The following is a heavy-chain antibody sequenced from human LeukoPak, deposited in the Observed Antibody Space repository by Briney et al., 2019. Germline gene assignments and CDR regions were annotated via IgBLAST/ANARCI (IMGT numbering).Heavy chain of an antibody. V-gene: IGHV6-1*01. D-gene: IGHD6-19*01. CDR1: GDSVSSNSAA. Sequence: SQTLSLTCAISGDSVSSNSAAWNWIRRSPSRGLEWLGRTYYRSKWYDDYAVSVKSRITINPDTSKNQFSLQLNSVTPEDTAVYYCARVKLQAGTLYFDYWGQGTLSPSPQ. J-gene: IGHJ4*02. CDR3: ARVKLQAGTLYFDY. CDR2: TYYRSKWYD.